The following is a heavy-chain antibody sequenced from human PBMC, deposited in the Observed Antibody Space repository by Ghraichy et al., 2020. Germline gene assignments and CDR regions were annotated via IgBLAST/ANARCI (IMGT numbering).Heavy chain of an antibody. J-gene: IGHJ6*02. CDR1: GFTFSSYS. Sequence: GGSLRLSCEASGFTFSSYSIHWVRQAPGKGLEWVALISHDARNTYYADAVNGRFTISRENSKNTLFLQMNRLRGEDTAVYYCARHNDFDYYAMDVWGQGTTVTVSS. CDR2: ISHDARNT. V-gene: IGHV3-30*04. D-gene: IGHD1-1*01. CDR3: ARHNDFDYYAMDV.